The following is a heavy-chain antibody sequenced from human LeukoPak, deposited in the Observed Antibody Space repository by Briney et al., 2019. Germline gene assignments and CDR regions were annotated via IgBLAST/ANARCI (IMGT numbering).Heavy chain of an antibody. CDR3: AKESTVVVEDDNGGYFDH. J-gene: IGHJ4*02. CDR2: ISGSGGST. CDR1: GFTFSSYG. D-gene: IGHD2-15*01. Sequence: GGSLRLSCAASGFTFSSYGMHWVRQAPGEGLDWVPAISGSGGSTYYAESVKGRFTISGDNSKNTLYLQMNSLRAEDTAVYYCAKESTVVVEDDNGGYFDHWGQGTLVTVSS. V-gene: IGHV3-23*01.